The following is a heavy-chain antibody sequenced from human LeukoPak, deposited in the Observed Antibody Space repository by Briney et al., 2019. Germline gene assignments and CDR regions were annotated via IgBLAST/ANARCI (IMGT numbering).Heavy chain of an antibody. D-gene: IGHD5-18*01. Sequence: GGSLRLSCAASGFTFSSYAMSWVRQAPGKGLEWVSAISGSGGTTYYADSEKGRFTISRDNSKNTLSLQMNSLRAEDTAMYYCAKESGYSFGYTYNFYGMDVWGQGTTVTVSS. J-gene: IGHJ6*02. CDR2: ISGSGGTT. CDR3: AKESGYSFGYTYNFYGMDV. V-gene: IGHV3-23*01. CDR1: GFTFSSYA.